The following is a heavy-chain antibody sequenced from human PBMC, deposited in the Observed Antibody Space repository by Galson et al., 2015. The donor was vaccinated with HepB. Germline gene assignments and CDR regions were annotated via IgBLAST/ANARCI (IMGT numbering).Heavy chain of an antibody. CDR2: ISAYNGNT. D-gene: IGHD3-3*01. J-gene: IGHJ5*02. CDR3: ARDRFLEWLPDNWFDP. V-gene: IGHV1-18*01. Sequence: SVKVSCKASGYTFTSYGISWVRQAPGQGLEWMGWISAYNGNTNYAQKLQGRVTMTTDTSTSTAYMELRSLRSDDTAVYYCARDRFLEWLPDNWFDPWGQGTLVTVSS. CDR1: GYTFTSYG.